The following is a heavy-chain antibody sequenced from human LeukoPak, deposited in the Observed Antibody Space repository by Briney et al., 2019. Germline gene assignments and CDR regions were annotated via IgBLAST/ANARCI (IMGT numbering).Heavy chain of an antibody. Sequence: ASVKVSCKASGYTFTGYYTHWVRQAPGQGLEWMGWVNPNSGGANYAQKFQGRVTMTRDTSISTAYMELSRLRSDDTAVYYCAVTGTPYFDYWGQGTLVTVSS. V-gene: IGHV1-2*02. CDR2: VNPNSGGA. CDR3: AVTGTPYFDY. J-gene: IGHJ4*02. CDR1: GYTFTGYY. D-gene: IGHD1-7*01.